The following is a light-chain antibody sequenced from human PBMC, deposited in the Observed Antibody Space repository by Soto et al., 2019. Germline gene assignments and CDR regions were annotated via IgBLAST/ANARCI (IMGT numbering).Light chain of an antibody. CDR3: QQSYSTTPWT. V-gene: IGKV1-39*01. Sequence: IPMTQSPSSLSASVGDRVTITCRASQSISSYLNWYQQKPGKAPKLLIYAASSLQSGVPSRFSGSGSGTDFTLTISSLQPEDFATYYCQQSYSTTPWTFGQGTKVDIK. J-gene: IGKJ1*01. CDR2: AAS. CDR1: QSISSY.